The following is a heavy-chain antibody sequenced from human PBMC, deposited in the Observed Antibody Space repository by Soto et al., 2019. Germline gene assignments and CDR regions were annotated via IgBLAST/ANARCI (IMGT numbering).Heavy chain of an antibody. CDR2: ISSSSSYI. V-gene: IGHV3-21*01. D-gene: IGHD6-6*01. CDR3: ASSSSSGHLRSDWFDP. J-gene: IGHJ5*02. Sequence: GGSLRLSCAASGFTFSSYSMNWVRQAPGKGLEWVSSISSSSSYIYYADSVKGRFTISRDNAKNSLYLQMNSLRAEDTAVYYCASSSSSGHLRSDWFDPWGQGTLVTVSS. CDR1: GFTFSSYS.